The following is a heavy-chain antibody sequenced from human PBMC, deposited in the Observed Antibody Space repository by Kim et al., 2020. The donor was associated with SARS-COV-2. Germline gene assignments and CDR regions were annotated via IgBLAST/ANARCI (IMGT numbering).Heavy chain of an antibody. Sequence: TTEYAASVKGRFTISRDDSKSIAYLQMNSLKTEDTAVYYCTRDGAAISVYWGQGTLVTVSS. D-gene: IGHD2-2*02. CDR3: TRDGAAISVY. V-gene: IGHV3-49*02. CDR2: TT. J-gene: IGHJ4*02.